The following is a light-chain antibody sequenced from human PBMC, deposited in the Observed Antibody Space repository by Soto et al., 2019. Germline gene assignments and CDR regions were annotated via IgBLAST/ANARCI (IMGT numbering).Light chain of an antibody. CDR3: LQRSSWPWT. CDR2: DAS. CDR1: QSISSY. J-gene: IGKJ1*01. V-gene: IGKV3-11*01. Sequence: EIVLTQSPATLSLSPGERATLSCRASQSISSYLAWFQQKSGQAPRLLIYDASNRANGIPARFSGRGSGTDFTLTISSLEPEDFAVYYCLQRSSWPWTLGQGTKVEI.